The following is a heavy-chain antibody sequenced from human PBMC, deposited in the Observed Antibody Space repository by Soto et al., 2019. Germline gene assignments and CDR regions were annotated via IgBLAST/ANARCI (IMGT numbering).Heavy chain of an antibody. CDR1: GYTFTSYA. CDR2: INAGNGNT. CDR3: ARHCSGWDY. J-gene: IGHJ4*02. V-gene: IGHV1-3*05. Sequence: QVQLVQSGAEEKKPGASVKVSCKASGYTFTSYAMHWVRQAPGQRLEWMAWINAGNGNTKYSRKFQGRVTITRDTSASTAYMALSSLRSEGTPVYYCARHCSGWDYWAQGTLVTVSS. D-gene: IGHD6-19*01.